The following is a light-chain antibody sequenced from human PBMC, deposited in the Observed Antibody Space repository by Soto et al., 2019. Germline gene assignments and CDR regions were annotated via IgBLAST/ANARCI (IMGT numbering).Light chain of an antibody. J-gene: IGKJ1*01. Sequence: DVVVTQSPGSLAVPICQAASIACRSCQSLVYSDGNTYLNWFQQRPGQSPRRLIYKVSNRDSGVPDRFSGSGSGTDFTLKISRVEAEDVGIYYCRQGTLWWSFGQGTKVDIK. CDR3: RQGTLWWS. CDR2: KVS. CDR1: QSLVYSDGNTY. V-gene: IGKV2-30*01.